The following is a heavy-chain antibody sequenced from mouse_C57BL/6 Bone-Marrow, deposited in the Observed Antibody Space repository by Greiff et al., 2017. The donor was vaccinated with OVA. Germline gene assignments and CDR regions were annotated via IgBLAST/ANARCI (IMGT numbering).Heavy chain of an antibody. CDR3: AREGYYGSSYGYFDV. V-gene: IGHV1-81*01. CDR2: IYPRSGNT. D-gene: IGHD1-1*01. Sequence: VQLQQSGAELARPGASVKLSCKASGYTFTSYGISWVKQRTGQGLEWIGEIYPRSGNTYYNEKFKGKATLTADKSSSTAYMELRSLTSEDSAVYFCAREGYYGSSYGYFDVWGTGTTGTVSS. J-gene: IGHJ1*03. CDR1: GYTFTSYG.